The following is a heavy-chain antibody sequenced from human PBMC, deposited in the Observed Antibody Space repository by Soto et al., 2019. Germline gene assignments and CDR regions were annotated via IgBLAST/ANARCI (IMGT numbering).Heavy chain of an antibody. CDR2: IYYSGST. CDR3: ARGSGYYYYFDY. Sequence: SETLSLTCTVSGGSISSGGYYWSWIRQHPGKGLEWIGYIYYSGSTYYNPSLKSRVTISVDTSKNQFSLKLSSVTAADTAVYYCARGSGYYYYFDYWGQGTLVTVSS. CDR1: GGSISSGGYY. V-gene: IGHV4-31*03. J-gene: IGHJ4*02. D-gene: IGHD3-22*01.